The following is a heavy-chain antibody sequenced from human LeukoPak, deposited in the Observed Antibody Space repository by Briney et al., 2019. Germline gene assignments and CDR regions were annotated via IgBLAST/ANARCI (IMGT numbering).Heavy chain of an antibody. CDR1: GFPFSSYS. D-gene: IGHD4-23*01. V-gene: IGHV3-30*04. Sequence: GGSLRLSCAASGFPFSSYSMHWVRQAPGNGLEWVAVISNDGSHKYYADSVKGRFIISRDNSKNTLSLQMNTLRPDDTAVFYCARDPNRLADYGGDYFDHWGQGTLVTISS. CDR3: ARDPNRLADYGGDYFDH. J-gene: IGHJ4*02. CDR2: ISNDGSHK.